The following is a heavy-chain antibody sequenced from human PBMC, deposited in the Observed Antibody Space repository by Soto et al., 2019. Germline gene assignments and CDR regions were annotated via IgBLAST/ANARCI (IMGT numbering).Heavy chain of an antibody. CDR3: ARVIAVAGPAFDY. D-gene: IGHD6-19*01. CDR2: IYYSGST. Sequence: SETLSLTXTVSGGSISSGGYYWSWIRQHPGKGLEWIGYIYYSGSTYYNPSLKSRVTISVDTSKNQFSLKLSSVTAADTAVYYCARVIAVAGPAFDYWGQGTLVTVSS. CDR1: GGSISSGGYY. V-gene: IGHV4-31*02. J-gene: IGHJ4*02.